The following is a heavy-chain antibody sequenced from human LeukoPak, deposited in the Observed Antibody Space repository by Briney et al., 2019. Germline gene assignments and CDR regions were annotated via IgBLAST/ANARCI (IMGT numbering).Heavy chain of an antibody. V-gene: IGHV3-23*01. J-gene: IGHJ6*02. CDR3: AKDRGDGYNWDYYYGMDV. CDR2: TSASGGST. CDR1: GFGFTFSSYA. Sequence: TGGSLRLSCAASGFGFTFSSYAMSWVRQAPGKGLEWVSVTSASGGSTFYADSVKGRFTISRDNSKNTLYLQMNSLRAEDTAVYYCAKDRGDGYNWDYYYGMDVWGQGTTVTVSS. D-gene: IGHD5-24*01.